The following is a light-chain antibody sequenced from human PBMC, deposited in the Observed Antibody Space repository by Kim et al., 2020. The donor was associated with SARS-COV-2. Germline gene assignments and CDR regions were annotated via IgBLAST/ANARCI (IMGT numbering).Light chain of an antibody. Sequence: GKTVIISCSRSSSSIVSDFVQWFQQRPGSSPTTVIYEDHKRPSGVPDRFSGSVDSSSNSASLTISGLRAEDEADYYCQSYDDNIWVFGGGTKLTVL. CDR1: SSSIVSDF. V-gene: IGLV6-57*01. CDR2: EDH. J-gene: IGLJ3*02. CDR3: QSYDDNIWV.